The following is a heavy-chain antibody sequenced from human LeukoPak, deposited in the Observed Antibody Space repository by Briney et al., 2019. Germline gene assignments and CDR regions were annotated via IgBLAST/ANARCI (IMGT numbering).Heavy chain of an antibody. J-gene: IGHJ5*02. D-gene: IGHD3-10*01. CDR1: GGSISSYY. V-gene: IGHV4-59*08. CDR2: IYYSGST. CDR3: ARHPVQAMVRGVIITPFDP. Sequence: PSETLSLTCTVSGGSISSYYWSWIRQPPGKGLEWIGYIYYSGSTNYNPSLKSRVTISVDTSKNQFSLKLSSVTAADTAVYYCARHPVQAMVRGVIITPFDPWGQGTLVTVSS.